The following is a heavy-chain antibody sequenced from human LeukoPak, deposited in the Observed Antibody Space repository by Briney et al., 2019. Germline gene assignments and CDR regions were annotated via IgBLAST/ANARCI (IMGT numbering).Heavy chain of an antibody. J-gene: IGHJ4*02. D-gene: IGHD3-22*01. CDR1: GGSISSYY. Sequence: KSSETLSLTCTVSGGSISSYYWSWIRQPAGKGLEWIGRIHTSGSTNYNPSLKSRVTMSVDTSKNQFSLKLSSVTAADTAVYYCARDRYYYDSSGYLYFDYWGQGTLVTVSS. CDR3: ARDRYYYDSSGYLYFDY. V-gene: IGHV4-4*07. CDR2: IHTSGST.